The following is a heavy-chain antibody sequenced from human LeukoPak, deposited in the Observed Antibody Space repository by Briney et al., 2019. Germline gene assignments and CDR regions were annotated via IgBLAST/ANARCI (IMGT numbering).Heavy chain of an antibody. CDR3: AKDSDYYDSSGYYLY. CDR1: GFTFSSYA. J-gene: IGHJ4*02. V-gene: IGHV3-23*01. Sequence: PGGSLRLSCAASGFTFSSYALSWVRQAPGKGLEWVSAISGSGGSTYYADSVKGRFTISRDNSKNTLYLQMNSLRAEDTAVYYCAKDSDYYDSSGYYLYWGQGTLVTVSS. D-gene: IGHD3-22*01. CDR2: ISGSGGST.